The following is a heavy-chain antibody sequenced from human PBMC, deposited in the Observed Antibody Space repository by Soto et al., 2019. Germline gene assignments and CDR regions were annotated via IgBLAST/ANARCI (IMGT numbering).Heavy chain of an antibody. CDR3: ARDNVVVVVAATSAFDI. Sequence: GASVKVSCKASGYTFTSYGISWVRQAPGQGLEWMGWISAYNGNTNYVQKLQGRVTMTTDTSTSTAYMELRSLRSDDTAVYYCARDNVVVVVAATSAFDIWGQGTMVTVSS. V-gene: IGHV1-18*01. J-gene: IGHJ3*02. CDR1: GYTFTSYG. D-gene: IGHD2-15*01. CDR2: ISAYNGNT.